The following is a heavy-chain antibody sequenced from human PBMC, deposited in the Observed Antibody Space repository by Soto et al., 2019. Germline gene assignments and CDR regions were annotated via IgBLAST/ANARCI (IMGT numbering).Heavy chain of an antibody. CDR2: INHSGST. V-gene: IGHV4-34*01. Sequence: SETLSLTCAVYGGSFSGYYWSWIRQPPGKGLEWIGEINHSGSTNYNPSLKSRVTISVDTSKNQFSLKLSSVTAADTAVYYCARGATTPSPWGQGTLVTVSS. CDR1: GGSFSGYY. CDR3: ARGATTPSP. D-gene: IGHD4-4*01. J-gene: IGHJ5*02.